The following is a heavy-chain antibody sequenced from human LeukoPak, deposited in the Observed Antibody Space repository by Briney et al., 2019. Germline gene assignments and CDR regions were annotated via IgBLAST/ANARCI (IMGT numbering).Heavy chain of an antibody. J-gene: IGHJ6*02. D-gene: IGHD5-24*01. CDR3: AKMATIRHYYYYGMDV. V-gene: IGHV4-34*01. CDR2: INHSGST. CDR1: GGSFSGYY. Sequence: SETLSLTCAVYGGSFSGYYWSWIRQPPGKGLEWIGEINHSGSTNYNPSLKSRVTISVDTSKNQFSLKLSSVTAADTAVYYCAKMATIRHYYYYGMDVWGQGTAVTVSS.